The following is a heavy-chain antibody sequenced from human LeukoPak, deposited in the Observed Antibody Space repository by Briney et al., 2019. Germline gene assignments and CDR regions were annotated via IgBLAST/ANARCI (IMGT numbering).Heavy chain of an antibody. CDR2: VYYTGWG. CDR1: GGSIITSGHY. CDR3: ARERFSSGGHNWFGP. D-gene: IGHD4-23*01. Sequence: SETLSLTCTVSGGSIITSGHYWGWIRQPPGQGLEWNGSVYYTGWGSTNPFFRNRMSVSVDTSKNHCSLNLTSVTAADAAVYYCARERFSSGGHNWFGPWGQGTLVTVSS. J-gene: IGHJ5*02. V-gene: IGHV4-39*07.